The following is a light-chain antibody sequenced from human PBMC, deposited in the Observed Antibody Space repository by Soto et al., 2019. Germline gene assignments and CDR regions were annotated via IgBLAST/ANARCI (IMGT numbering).Light chain of an antibody. CDR2: DAS. J-gene: IGKJ4*01. Sequence: EIVLTQSPATLSLSPGERATLSCRASQSVSSYFAWYQQKPGQAPRLLIYDASNRAPGIPARFSGSGSGTYFTLTISSLEPEDFAVYYCQQRSNWPGTCGGGTKVEIK. V-gene: IGKV3-11*01. CDR1: QSVSSY. CDR3: QQRSNWPGT.